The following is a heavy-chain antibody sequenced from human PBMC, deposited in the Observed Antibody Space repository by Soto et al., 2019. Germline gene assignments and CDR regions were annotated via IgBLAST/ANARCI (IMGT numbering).Heavy chain of an antibody. D-gene: IGHD4-4*01. J-gene: IGHJ4*02. CDR1: GFTFSSYG. Sequence: GGSLRLSCAASGFTFSSYGMHWVRQAPGKGLEWVAVIWYDGSNKYYADSVKGRFTISRDNSKNTLYLQMNSLRAEDTAVYYCARELPTLHKKKTTNSNYFDYWGQGTLVTVSS. CDR3: ARELPTLHKKKTTNSNYFDY. V-gene: IGHV3-33*01. CDR2: IWYDGSNK.